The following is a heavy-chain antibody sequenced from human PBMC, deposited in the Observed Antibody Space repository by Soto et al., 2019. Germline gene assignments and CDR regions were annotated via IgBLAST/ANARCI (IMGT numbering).Heavy chain of an antibody. J-gene: IGHJ4*02. CDR3: AYVKGRSWYGGRFHY. D-gene: IGHD6-13*01. Sequence: PSETLSLTCAVYGGSFSGYYWSWIRQPPGKGLEWIGEINHSGSTNYNPSLKSRVTISVDTSKNQFSLKLSSVTAADTAVYYCAYVKGRSWYGGRFHYWGQGTLVTV. CDR2: INHSGST. V-gene: IGHV4-34*01. CDR1: GGSFSGYY.